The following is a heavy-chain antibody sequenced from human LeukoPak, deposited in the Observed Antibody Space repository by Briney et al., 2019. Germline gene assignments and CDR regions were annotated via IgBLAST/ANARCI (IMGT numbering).Heavy chain of an antibody. CDR3: AKDLWFGELNHYYYYYGMDV. Sequence: GGSLRLSCAASGFTFGSYSMNWVRQAPGKGLEWVAVISYDGSNKYYADSVKGRFTISRDNSKNTLYLQMNSLRAEDTAVYYCAKDLWFGELNHYYYYYGMDVWGQGTTVTVSS. V-gene: IGHV3-30*18. D-gene: IGHD3-10*01. J-gene: IGHJ6*02. CDR2: ISYDGSNK. CDR1: GFTFGSYS.